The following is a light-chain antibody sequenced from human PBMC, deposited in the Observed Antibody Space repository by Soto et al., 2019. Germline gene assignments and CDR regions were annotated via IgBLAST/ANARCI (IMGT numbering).Light chain of an antibody. V-gene: IGKV1-39*01. CDR2: GAY. Sequence: DIQMTQSPSSLSASVGDRVTITCRASQSISRYLNWYQQKPGKAPKLLIQGAYPLQSRAPSRFSGHGSGTNFTLTISSLQPEDSATYYCQQSSITPYTFGQGTKLEIK. CDR3: QQSSITPYT. J-gene: IGKJ2*01. CDR1: QSISRY.